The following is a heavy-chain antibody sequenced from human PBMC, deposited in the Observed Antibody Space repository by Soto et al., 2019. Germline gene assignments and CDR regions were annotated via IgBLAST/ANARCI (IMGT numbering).Heavy chain of an antibody. Sequence: GGSLRLSCAASGFTFSNAWMNWVRQAPGKGLEWVGRIKSKTDGGTTDYAAPVKGRFTISRDDSKNTLYLQMNSLKTEDTAVYYCTTVSSSGYQDAFDIWGQGTMVTVSS. CDR3: TTVSSSGYQDAFDI. D-gene: IGHD3-22*01. CDR2: IKSKTDGGTT. V-gene: IGHV3-15*07. CDR1: GFTFSNAW. J-gene: IGHJ3*02.